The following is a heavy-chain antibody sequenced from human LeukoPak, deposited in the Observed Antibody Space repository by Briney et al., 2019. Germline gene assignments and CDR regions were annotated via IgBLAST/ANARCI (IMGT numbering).Heavy chain of an antibody. CDR1: GFTFSSYA. Sequence: PGGSLRLSCAASGFTFSSYAMSWVRQAPGKGLEWVSAISGSGGSTYYADSVKGRFTISRDNAKNSLYLQMNSLRAEDTAVYYCARTLTVCGFDPWGQGTLVTVSS. CDR3: ARTLTVCGFDP. D-gene: IGHD3-3*01. CDR2: ISGSGGST. J-gene: IGHJ5*02. V-gene: IGHV3-23*01.